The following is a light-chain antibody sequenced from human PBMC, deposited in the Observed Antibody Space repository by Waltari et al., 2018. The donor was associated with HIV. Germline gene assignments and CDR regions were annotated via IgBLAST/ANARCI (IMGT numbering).Light chain of an antibody. CDR3: MQALESPLT. Sequence: DIVMTQSPLSLSVTPGEPASISCRSSQSLLQSNGYIYLDWYLQKPGQSPQLLIYLGSNRASGVPDRFSGSGSATDFTLKISRVEAEDVGIYYCMQALESPLTFGGGTRVEIK. V-gene: IGKV2-28*01. CDR1: QSLLQSNGYIY. J-gene: IGKJ4*01. CDR2: LGS.